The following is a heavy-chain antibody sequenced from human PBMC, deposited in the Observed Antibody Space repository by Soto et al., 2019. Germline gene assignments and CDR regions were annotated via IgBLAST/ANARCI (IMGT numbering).Heavy chain of an antibody. CDR2: ISSSSSYI. CDR1: GFTFSGYS. J-gene: IGHJ6*02. V-gene: IGHV3-21*01. CDR3: ARPLTGYYYYYGMDV. Sequence: GGSLRLSCAASGFTFSGYSMNWVRQAPGKGLEWVSSISSSSSYIYYADSVKGRFTISRDNAKNSLYLQMNSLRAEDTAVYYCARPLTGYYYYYGMDVWGQGTTVTVSS.